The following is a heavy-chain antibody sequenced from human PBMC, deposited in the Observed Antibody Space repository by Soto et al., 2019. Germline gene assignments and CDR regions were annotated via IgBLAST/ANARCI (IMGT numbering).Heavy chain of an antibody. D-gene: IGHD3-3*01. CDR3: ARSFFGDAFDI. Sequence: ASVKVSCKASGYTFTGYYMHWVRQAPGQGLEWMGWINPNSGGTNYAPKFQGWVTMTRDTSIRTAYMGLSRLRSDDTAVYYCARSFFGDAFDIWGQGTMVTVSS. J-gene: IGHJ3*02. CDR1: GYTFTGYY. V-gene: IGHV1-2*04. CDR2: INPNSGGT.